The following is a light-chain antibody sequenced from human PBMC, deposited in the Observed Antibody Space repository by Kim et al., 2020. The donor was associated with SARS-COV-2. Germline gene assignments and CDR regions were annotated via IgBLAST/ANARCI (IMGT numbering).Light chain of an antibody. V-gene: IGKV1-39*01. Sequence: ASVGDRVTITCRASQTTNSYLNWYQQKPGKAPKLLIYAASSLQSGVPSRFNGSGSGTDFTLTISSLQPEDFATYYCQQTYSAPYSFGQGTKLEI. CDR2: AAS. CDR3: QQTYSAPYS. CDR1: QTTNSY. J-gene: IGKJ2*03.